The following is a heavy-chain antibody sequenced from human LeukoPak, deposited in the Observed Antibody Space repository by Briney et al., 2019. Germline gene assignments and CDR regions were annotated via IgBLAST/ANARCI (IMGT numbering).Heavy chain of an antibody. CDR2: IYYSGST. CDR3: ARDRVGHHIGISWFDP. CDR1: GGSISSSSYY. V-gene: IGHV4-39*07. D-gene: IGHD5-12*01. Sequence: SETLSLTCTVSGGSISSSSYYWGWIRQPPGKGLEWIGSIYYSGSTYYNPSLKSRVTISVDTSKNQFSLKLSSVTAADTAVYYCARDRVGHHIGISWFDPWGQGTLVTVSS. J-gene: IGHJ5*02.